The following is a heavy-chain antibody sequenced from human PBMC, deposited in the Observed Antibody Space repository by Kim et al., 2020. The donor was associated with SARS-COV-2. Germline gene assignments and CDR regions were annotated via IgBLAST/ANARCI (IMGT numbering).Heavy chain of an antibody. J-gene: IGHJ4*02. D-gene: IGHD6-19*01. Sequence: SETLSLTFTVSGGSISSSSYYWGWIRQPPGKGLGWIEIIYYSGSTYYNPSLNSRVTISVDTSKNQFSLKLCSVTAADTAVYYCAGHLRGGIAVAGGYYFDYWGQGTLVTVSS. CDR3: AGHLRGGIAVAGGYYFDY. V-gene: IGHV4-39*01. CDR1: GGSISSSSYY. CDR2: IYYSGST.